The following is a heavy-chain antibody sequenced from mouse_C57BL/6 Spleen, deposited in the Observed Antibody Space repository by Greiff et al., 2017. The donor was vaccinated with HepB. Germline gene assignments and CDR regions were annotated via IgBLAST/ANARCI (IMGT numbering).Heavy chain of an antibody. Sequence: QVQLQQPGAELVRPGTSVKLSCKASGYTFTSYWMHWVKQRPGQGLEWIGVIDPSDSYTNYNQKFKGKATLTVDTSSSTAYMQLSSLTSEDSAVYYCARAYDSSTRGDYWGQGTSVTVSS. CDR3: ARAYDSSTRGDY. CDR2: IDPSDSYT. D-gene: IGHD3-2*01. J-gene: IGHJ4*01. V-gene: IGHV1-59*01. CDR1: GYTFTSYW.